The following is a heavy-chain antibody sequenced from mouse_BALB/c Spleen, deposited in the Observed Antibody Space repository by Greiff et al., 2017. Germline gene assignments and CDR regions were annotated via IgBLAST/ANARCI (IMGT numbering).Heavy chain of an antibody. CDR1: GFAFSSYD. J-gene: IGHJ3*01. V-gene: IGHV5-12-1*01. CDR2: ISSGGGST. D-gene: IGHD2-14*01. Sequence: EVQRVESGGGLVKPGGSLKLSCAASGFAFSSYDMSWVRQTPEKRLEWVAYISSGGGSTYYPDTVKGRFTISRDNAKNTLYLQMSSLKSEDTAMYYCARQGDYRYDGFAYWGQGTLVTVSA. CDR3: ARQGDYRYDGFAY.